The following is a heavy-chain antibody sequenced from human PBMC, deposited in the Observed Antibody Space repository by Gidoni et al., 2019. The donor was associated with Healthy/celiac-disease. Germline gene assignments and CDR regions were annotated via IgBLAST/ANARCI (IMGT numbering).Heavy chain of an antibody. CDR3: ARDYGGFGLWYYYGMDV. CDR1: GFTFSRYS. J-gene: IGHJ6*02. D-gene: IGHD3-10*01. Sequence: EVQLVESGGGLVQPGGSLRLSCAASGFTFSRYSMNWVRQAPGKGLEWVSYISSSSSTIYYADSVKGRFTISRDNAKNSLYLQMNSLRAEDTAVYYCARDYGGFGLWYYYGMDVWGQGTTVTVSS. V-gene: IGHV3-48*01. CDR2: ISSSSSTI.